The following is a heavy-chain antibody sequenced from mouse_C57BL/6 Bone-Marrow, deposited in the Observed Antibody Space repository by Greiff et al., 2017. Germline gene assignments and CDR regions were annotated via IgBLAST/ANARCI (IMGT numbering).Heavy chain of an antibody. CDR3: ARDRADYDYPYAMDY. CDR2: ISDGGSYT. J-gene: IGHJ4*01. V-gene: IGHV5-4*01. Sequence: EVKLMESGGGLVKPGGSLKLSCAASGFTFSSYAMSWVRQTPEKRLEWVATISDGGSYTYYPDNVKGRFTISRDNAKNNLYLQMSHLKSEDTAMYYCARDRADYDYPYAMDYWGQGTSVTVSS. D-gene: IGHD2-4*01. CDR1: GFTFSSYA.